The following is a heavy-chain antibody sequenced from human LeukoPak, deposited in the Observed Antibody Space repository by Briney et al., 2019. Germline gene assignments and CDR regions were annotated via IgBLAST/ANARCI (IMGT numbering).Heavy chain of an antibody. CDR1: GFSFSSFA. CDR2: ITGGHYAT. J-gene: IGHJ5*02. CDR3: TKDPNGDYIGAFDP. Sequence: GGSLRLSCAASGFSFSSFAMTWVRQAPGKGLEWVSSITGGHYATYNTDSVKGRFTISRDNAKNTLYLQMNSLRADDTAIYYCTKDPNGDYIGAFDPWGQGTLVAVSS. V-gene: IGHV3-23*01. D-gene: IGHD4-17*01.